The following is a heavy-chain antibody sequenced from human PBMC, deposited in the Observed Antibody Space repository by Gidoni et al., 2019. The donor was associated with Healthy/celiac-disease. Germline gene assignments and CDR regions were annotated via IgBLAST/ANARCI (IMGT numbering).Heavy chain of an antibody. CDR2: IIPIFGTA. V-gene: IGHV1-69*01. Sequence: QVQLVQSGAEVKKPGSSVKVSCKASGGPFSSYAISWVRQAPGQGLEWMGGIIPIFGTANYAQKFQGRVRITADESTNTAYMELSSLRSEDTAVYYWARGKDSNLLTGFDYWGQGTLVTVSS. D-gene: IGHD4-4*01. CDR1: GGPFSSYA. CDR3: ARGKDSNLLTGFDY. J-gene: IGHJ4*02.